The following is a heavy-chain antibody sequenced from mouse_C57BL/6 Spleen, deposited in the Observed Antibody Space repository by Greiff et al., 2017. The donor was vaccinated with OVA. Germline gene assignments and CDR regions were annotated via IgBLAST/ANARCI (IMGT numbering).Heavy chain of an antibody. CDR3: ARSGRTVVPYYFDY. CDR1: GYTFTSYW. CDR2: IYPSDSET. Sequence: QVQLQQPGAELVRPGSSVKLSCKASGYTFTSYWMDWVKQRPGQGLEWIGNIYPSDSETHYNQKFKDKATLTVDKSSSTAYRQLSSLTSEDSAVYYCARSGRTVVPYYFDYWGQGTTLTVSS. D-gene: IGHD1-1*01. J-gene: IGHJ2*01. V-gene: IGHV1-61*01.